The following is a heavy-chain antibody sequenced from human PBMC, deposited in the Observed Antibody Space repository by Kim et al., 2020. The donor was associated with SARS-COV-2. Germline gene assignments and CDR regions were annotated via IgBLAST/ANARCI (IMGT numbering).Heavy chain of an antibody. CDR2: ISSSSSYI. D-gene: IGHD3-22*01. CDR1: GFTFSSYT. V-gene: IGHV3-21*01. CDR3: ARAPSYNYDGSGYYLYGPFDI. J-gene: IGHJ3*02. Sequence: GGSLRLSCAGSGFTFSSYTMNWVRQAPGKGLEWVSSISSSSSYIYYADSVKGRFSISRDNGKNSLYLQMNSLRAEDTAMYYCARAPSYNYDGSGYYLYGPFDIWGQGTVVTVSS.